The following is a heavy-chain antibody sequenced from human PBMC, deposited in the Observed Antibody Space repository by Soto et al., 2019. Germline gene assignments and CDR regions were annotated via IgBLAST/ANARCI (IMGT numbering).Heavy chain of an antibody. V-gene: IGHV1-69*01. CDR2: ISPVSDTP. CDR1: EGTFSSFV. D-gene: IGHD5-18*01. Sequence: QVQLVQSGAEVKKPGSSVKVSCTASEGTFSSFVISWVRQAPGQGPEWMGEISPVSDTPNYAQKFQGRVTITADESTSTAYMELRSLRPEDTAVYYCARALGYSYGLYFDYWGQGTLVTVSS. J-gene: IGHJ4*02. CDR3: ARALGYSYGLYFDY.